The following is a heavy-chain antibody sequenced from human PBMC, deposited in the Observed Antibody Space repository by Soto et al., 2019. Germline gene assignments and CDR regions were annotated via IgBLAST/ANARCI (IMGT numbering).Heavy chain of an antibody. D-gene: IGHD5-18*01. J-gene: IGHJ6*02. CDR2: IYFDGTDK. V-gene: IGHV3-30*18. CDR1: GFTFSSYG. CDR3: VKERYAQLWLEDYGMDV. Sequence: QVQLVESGGGVVQPGRSLRLSCAASGFTFSSYGMHWVRQAPGKGLEWVALIYFDGTDKYYADSVKGRFTISRDNSKNTLYLQMSSLGPEDTAVYYCVKERYAQLWLEDYGMDVWGQGTTVTV.